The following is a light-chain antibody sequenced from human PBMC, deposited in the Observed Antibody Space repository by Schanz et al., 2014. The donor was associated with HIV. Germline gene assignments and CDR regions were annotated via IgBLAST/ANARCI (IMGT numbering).Light chain of an antibody. CDR3: SSYTAKNTVL. CDR2: DVA. J-gene: IGLJ3*02. Sequence: QSALTQPASVSGSPGQSITISCTGTSSDVGGYDFVSWFQQYPGKAPKLMIYDVAKRPSGISNRFSGSKSGNTASLTIFGLQAEDEAVYYCSSYTAKNTVLFGGGTKVTVL. CDR1: SSDVGGYDF. V-gene: IGLV2-14*01.